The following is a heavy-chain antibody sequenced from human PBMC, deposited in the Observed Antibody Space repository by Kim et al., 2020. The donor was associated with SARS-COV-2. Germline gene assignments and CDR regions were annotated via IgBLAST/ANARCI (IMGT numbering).Heavy chain of an antibody. V-gene: IGHV7-4-1*02. CDR3: ARGITMVDY. CDR2: GNP. D-gene: IGHD3-10*01. J-gene: IGHJ4*02. Sequence: GNPTYAQGFTGRFVFSLDTSVSTAYLQISSLKAEDTAVYYCARGITMVDYWGQGTLVTVSS.